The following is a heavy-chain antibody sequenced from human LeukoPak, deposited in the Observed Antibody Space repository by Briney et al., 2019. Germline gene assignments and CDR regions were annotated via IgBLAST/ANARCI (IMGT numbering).Heavy chain of an antibody. CDR2: ISYDGSNK. CDR3: AKDQQWVRFGGFDY. J-gene: IGHJ4*02. V-gene: IGHV3-30*18. Sequence: GGSLRLSCATSGFTFSGYWMHWVRQAPGKGLEWVAVISYDGSNKYYADSVKGRFTISRDNSKNTLYLQMNSLRAEDTAVYYCAKDQQWVRFGGFDYWGQGTLVTVSS. D-gene: IGHD5-12*01. CDR1: GFTFSGYW.